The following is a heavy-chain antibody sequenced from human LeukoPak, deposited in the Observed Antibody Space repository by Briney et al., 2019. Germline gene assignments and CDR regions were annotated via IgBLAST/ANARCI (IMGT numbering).Heavy chain of an antibody. D-gene: IGHD2-15*01. CDR3: ARQFYCSGGSCYSQYFDY. J-gene: IGHJ4*02. V-gene: IGHV4-59*08. CDR1: GGSISSYY. CDR2: IYYSGST. Sequence: SETLSLTCTVSGGSISSYYWSWIRQPPGKGLEWIGYIYYSGSTNYNPSLKSRVTISVDTSKNQFSLKLSSVTAADTAVYYCARQFYCSGGSCYSQYFDYWGQGTLVTVSS.